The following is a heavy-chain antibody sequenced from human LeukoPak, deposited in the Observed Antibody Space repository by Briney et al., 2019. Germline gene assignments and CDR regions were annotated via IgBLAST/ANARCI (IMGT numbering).Heavy chain of an antibody. CDR2: IWYDGSNK. Sequence: GGSLRLSCAASGFTFSSYGMHWVRQAPGKGLEWVAVIWYDGSNKYYADSVKGRFTISRDNSKNTLYLQMNRLRPEDTAVYYCARAAREYYYDSTTNWFDPWGQGTLVTVSS. CDR1: GFTFSSYG. V-gene: IGHV3-33*01. J-gene: IGHJ5*02. D-gene: IGHD3-22*01. CDR3: ARAAREYYYDSTTNWFDP.